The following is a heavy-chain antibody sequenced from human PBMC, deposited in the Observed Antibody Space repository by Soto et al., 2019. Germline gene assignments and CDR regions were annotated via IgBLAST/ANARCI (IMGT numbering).Heavy chain of an antibody. CDR1: GGSISSYY. J-gene: IGHJ4*02. CDR2: IYYSGST. Sequence: KTSETLSLTCTVSGGSISSYYWSWIRQPPGKGLEWIGYIYYSGSTNYNPSLKSRVTISVDTSKNQFSLKLSSVTAADTAVYYCASSGYCSGGSCYHTSNYFDYWGQGTLVTVSS. V-gene: IGHV4-59*01. D-gene: IGHD2-15*01. CDR3: ASSGYCSGGSCYHTSNYFDY.